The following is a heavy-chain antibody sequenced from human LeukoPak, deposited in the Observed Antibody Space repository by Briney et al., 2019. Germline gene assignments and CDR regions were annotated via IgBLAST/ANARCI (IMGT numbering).Heavy chain of an antibody. Sequence: ASVKVSCTASGYTFTGYYIHWVRQAPGQGLEWMGWINPNSGGTKYAQKFQGRVTMTRDTSISTGYMELSRLRSDDTAVYYCARVNYCTKGVCVNFDYWGQGTLVTVSS. CDR3: ARVNYCTKGVCVNFDY. J-gene: IGHJ4*02. D-gene: IGHD2-8*01. CDR2: INPNSGGT. V-gene: IGHV1-2*02. CDR1: GYTFTGYY.